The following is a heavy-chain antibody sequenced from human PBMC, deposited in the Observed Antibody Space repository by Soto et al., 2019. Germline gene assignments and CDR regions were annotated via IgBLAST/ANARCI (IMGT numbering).Heavy chain of an antibody. CDR2: TYYRSKWNN. Sequence: QSQTLSLTCAISGDSVSSNSAAWNWIRQSPSRGLEWLGRTYYRSKWNNDYAVSVKSRMTINPDTSKNQVSLQLNSVTPEDTAVYYCATNYMDVWGKGTTVTVSS. V-gene: IGHV6-1*01. J-gene: IGHJ6*03. CDR1: GDSVSSNSAA. CDR3: ATNYMDV.